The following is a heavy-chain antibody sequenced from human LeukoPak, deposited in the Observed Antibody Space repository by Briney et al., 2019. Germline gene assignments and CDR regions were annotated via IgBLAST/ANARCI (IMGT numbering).Heavy chain of an antibody. Sequence: KPSETLSLTCAVYGGSFSGYYWSWIRQPPGKGQEWIGEINHSGSTNYNPSLKSRVTISVDTSKNQFSLKLSSVTAADTAVYYCVKRTLYYGMDVWGQGTTVTVSS. J-gene: IGHJ6*02. CDR2: INHSGST. CDR3: VKRTLYYGMDV. CDR1: GGSFSGYY. V-gene: IGHV4-34*01.